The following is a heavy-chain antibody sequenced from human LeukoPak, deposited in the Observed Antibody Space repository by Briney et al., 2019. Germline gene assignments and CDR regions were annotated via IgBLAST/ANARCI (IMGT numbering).Heavy chain of an antibody. V-gene: IGHV3-53*01. D-gene: IGHD5-24*01. CDR1: GFTVSSTY. CDR3: ARGDRRDGYRFDY. J-gene: IGHJ4*02. Sequence: PGGSLRLSCVASGFTVSSTYMNWVRHAPGKGLEWVSVLYSDDTTYYAGSVKGRFTISRDNSKNTLFLQMNSLRAEDTAVYYCARGDRRDGYRFDYWGQGILVTVSS. CDR2: LYSDDTT.